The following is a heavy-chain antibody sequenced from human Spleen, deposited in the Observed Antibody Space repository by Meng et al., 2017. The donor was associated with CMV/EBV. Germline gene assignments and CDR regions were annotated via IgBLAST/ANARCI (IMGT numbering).Heavy chain of an antibody. J-gene: IGHJ3*02. CDR3: ARVAVAATWADGFDI. CDR1: GFMFSHCW. V-gene: IGHV3-7*03. CDR2: IKQDGSQK. D-gene: IGHD6-19*01. Sequence: GESLKISCAASGFMFSHCWMSCVRQAPGKGLEWVANIKQDGSQKHYVDSVKGRFTISRDNAKNSLYLQVNSLRAEDTALYHCARVAVAATWADGFDIWGQGTMVTVSS.